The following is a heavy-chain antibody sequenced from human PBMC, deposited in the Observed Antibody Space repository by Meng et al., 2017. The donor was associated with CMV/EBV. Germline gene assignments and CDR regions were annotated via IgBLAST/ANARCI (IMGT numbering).Heavy chain of an antibody. CDR1: RYNVTGYY. CDR2: INPDSGGK. CDR3: ARTLLRFLEWPLGY. Sequence: ASRYNVTGYYMQGVRQAPGQGLEWMGRINPDSGGKKYEQKVKGRVNMTRDTSISTAYMELSRLRSDDTAVYYCARTLLRFLEWPLGYWGQGTLVTVSS. V-gene: IGHV1-2*02. D-gene: IGHD3-3*01. J-gene: IGHJ4*02.